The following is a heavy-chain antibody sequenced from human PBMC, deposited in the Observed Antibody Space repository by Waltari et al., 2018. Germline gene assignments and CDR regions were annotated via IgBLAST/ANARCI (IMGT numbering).Heavy chain of an antibody. CDR1: GFTFDDYA. J-gene: IGHJ4*02. CDR3: ASQLTPHYYDSSGYPIDY. V-gene: IGHV3-9*01. CDR2: ISWNSGSI. Sequence: EVQLVESGGGLVQPGRSLRLSCAASGFTFDDYAMHWVRQAPGKGLEWVSGISWNSGSIGYADSVKGRFTIYRDNAKNSLYLQMNSLRAEDTALYYCASQLTPHYYDSSGYPIDYWGQGTLVTVSS. D-gene: IGHD3-22*01.